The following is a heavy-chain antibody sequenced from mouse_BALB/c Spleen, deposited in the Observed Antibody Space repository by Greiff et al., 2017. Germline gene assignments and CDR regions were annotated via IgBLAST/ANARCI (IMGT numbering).Heavy chain of an antibody. CDR2: IRLKSNNYAT. J-gene: IGHJ1*01. CDR3: TSITTVVADWYFDV. Sequence: VQLKESGGGLVQPGGSMKLSCVASGFTFSNYWMNWVRQSPEKGLEWVAEIRLKSNNYATHYAESVKGRFTISRDDSKSSVYLQMNNLRAEDTGIYYCTSITTVVADWYFDVWGAGTTVTVSS. V-gene: IGHV6-6*02. D-gene: IGHD1-1*01. CDR1: GFTFSNYW.